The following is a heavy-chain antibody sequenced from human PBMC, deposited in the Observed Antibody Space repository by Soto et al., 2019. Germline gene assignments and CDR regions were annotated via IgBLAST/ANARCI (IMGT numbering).Heavy chain of an antibody. CDR1: GGSISSYY. Sequence: SETLSLTCTVSGGSISSYYWSWVRQPPGKGLEWIGYIYYSGSTNYNPSLKSRVTISVDTSKNQFSLKLSSVTAADTAVYYCARGGDCGGDCFYFDYWGQGTLVTVSS. D-gene: IGHD2-21*02. J-gene: IGHJ4*02. CDR2: IYYSGST. V-gene: IGHV4-59*01. CDR3: ARGGDCGGDCFYFDY.